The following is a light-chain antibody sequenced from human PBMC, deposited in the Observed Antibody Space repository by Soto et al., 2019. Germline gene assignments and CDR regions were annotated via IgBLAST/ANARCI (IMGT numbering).Light chain of an antibody. Sequence: QSALTQPAAVSGSPGQSITISCTGSSSDVGAYDYVSWYQQHPGKAPKLMIYEVTNRPSGVSNRFSGSKSGNTASLTISGLQAVDEADYYCSSYTSRSTLVFGGGTKLTVL. J-gene: IGLJ2*01. V-gene: IGLV2-14*01. CDR3: SSYTSRSTLV. CDR1: SSDVGAYDY. CDR2: EVT.